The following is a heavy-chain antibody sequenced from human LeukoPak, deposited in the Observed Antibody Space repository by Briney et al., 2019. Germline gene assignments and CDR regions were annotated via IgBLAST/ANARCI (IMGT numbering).Heavy chain of an antibody. D-gene: IGHD3-10*02. J-gene: IGHJ6*04. CDR2: ISSSGSTI. CDR3: AELGITMIGGV. CDR1: GFIFSSYD. V-gene: IGHV3-48*03. Sequence: PGGSLRLSCAVSGFIFSSYDMNWVRQAPGKGLEWVSYISSSGSTIYYADSVKGRFTISRDNAKNSLYLQMNSLRAEDTAVYYCAELGITMIGGVWGKGTTVTISS.